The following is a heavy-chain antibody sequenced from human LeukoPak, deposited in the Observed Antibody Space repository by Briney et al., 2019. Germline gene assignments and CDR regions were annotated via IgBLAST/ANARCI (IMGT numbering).Heavy chain of an antibody. D-gene: IGHD1-14*01. V-gene: IGHV4-31*03. Sequence: SETLSLTCTVSGGSISSGGYYWSWIRQHPGKGLEWIGYIYYSGGTYYNPSLKSRVTISVDTSKNQFSLKLSSVTAADTAVYYCARVGPPEKVDYWGQGTLVTVSS. CDR2: IYYSGGT. J-gene: IGHJ4*02. CDR1: GGSISSGGYY. CDR3: ARVGPPEKVDY.